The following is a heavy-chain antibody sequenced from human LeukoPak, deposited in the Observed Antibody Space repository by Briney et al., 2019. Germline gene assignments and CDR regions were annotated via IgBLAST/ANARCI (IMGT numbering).Heavy chain of an antibody. CDR2: MYMSGST. D-gene: IGHD2-2*01. V-gene: IGHV4-4*07. CDR3: ARDRGYCTNTSCYNYYYYMDV. J-gene: IGHJ6*03. Sequence: SETLSLTCTVSGGSISSYYWSWIRQPAGKGLEWIERMYMSGSTNYNPSLKSRVTMSVDTSKNQFSLKLSSVTAADTAVYYCARDRGYCTNTSCYNYYYYMDVWGKGTMVTVSS. CDR1: GGSISSYY.